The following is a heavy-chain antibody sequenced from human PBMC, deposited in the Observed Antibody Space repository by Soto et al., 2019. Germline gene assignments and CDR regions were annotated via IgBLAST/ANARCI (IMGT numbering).Heavy chain of an antibody. J-gene: IGHJ6*02. V-gene: IGHV1-69*01. Sequence: QVQLVQSGAEVKKPGSSVKVSCKASGGTFSSYAISWVRQAPGQGLEWMGGIIPIFGTANYAQKFQGRVTITADESTSTAYMELSSLRSEDTAVYYCARGQYNWNGGGEDYGMDVWCQGTTVTVSS. CDR2: IIPIFGTA. D-gene: IGHD1-20*01. CDR1: GGTFSSYA. CDR3: ARGQYNWNGGGEDYGMDV.